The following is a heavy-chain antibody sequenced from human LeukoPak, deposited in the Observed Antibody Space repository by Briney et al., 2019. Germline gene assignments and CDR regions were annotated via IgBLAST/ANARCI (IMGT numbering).Heavy chain of an antibody. Sequence: SETLSLTCAVYGGSFSGYYWSWIRQPPGKGLEWIGEINHSGSTNYNPSLKSRVTISVDTSKNQFSLKLSSVSAADTAVYYCARLAGYWGQGTLVTVSS. CDR2: INHSGST. J-gene: IGHJ4*02. CDR1: GGSFSGYY. CDR3: ARLAGY. D-gene: IGHD3-10*01. V-gene: IGHV4-34*01.